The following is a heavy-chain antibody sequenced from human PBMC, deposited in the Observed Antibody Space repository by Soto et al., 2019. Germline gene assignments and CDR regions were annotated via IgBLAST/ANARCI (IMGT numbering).Heavy chain of an antibody. Sequence: QVQLVQSGAEVKKPGSSVKVSCKASGGTFSSYAISWVRQAPGQGLEWMGGIIPIFGTENYAQKFQGRVTITADESTSTAYMELSSLRSEDTAVYYCARGEYYYDSSVDPYYYYGMDVWGQGTTVTVSS. J-gene: IGHJ6*02. D-gene: IGHD3-22*01. CDR1: GGTFSSYA. CDR3: ARGEYYYDSSVDPYYYYGMDV. V-gene: IGHV1-69*12. CDR2: IIPIFGTE.